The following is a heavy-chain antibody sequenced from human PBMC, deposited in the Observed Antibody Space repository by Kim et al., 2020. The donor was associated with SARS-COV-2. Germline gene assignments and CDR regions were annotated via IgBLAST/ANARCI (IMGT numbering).Heavy chain of an antibody. CDR3: ARDRRGDGDLGYFQH. CDR2: ISYDGSNK. CDR1: GFTFSSYA. J-gene: IGHJ1*01. V-gene: IGHV3-30*04. D-gene: IGHD4-17*01. Sequence: GGSLRLSCAASGFTFSSYAMHWVRQAPGKGLEWVAVISYDGSNKYYADSVKGRFTISRDNSKNTLYLQMNSLRAEDTAVYYCARDRRGDGDLGYFQHWGQGTLVTVSS.